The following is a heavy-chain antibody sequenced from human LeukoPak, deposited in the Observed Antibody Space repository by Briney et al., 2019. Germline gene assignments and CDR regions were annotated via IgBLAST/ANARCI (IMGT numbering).Heavy chain of an antibody. CDR1: GFTFSDYY. D-gene: IGHD6-19*01. Sequence: PGGSLRLSCVASGFTFSDYYMNWIRQAPGKGLEWVSSISSSGSTIYYADSVKGRFTLSRDNTKNSLYLQMNSLRAEDAAIYYCARDPNSGRYPDYWGQGTLVTVSS. CDR2: ISSSGSTI. CDR3: ARDPNSGRYPDY. J-gene: IGHJ4*02. V-gene: IGHV3-11*01.